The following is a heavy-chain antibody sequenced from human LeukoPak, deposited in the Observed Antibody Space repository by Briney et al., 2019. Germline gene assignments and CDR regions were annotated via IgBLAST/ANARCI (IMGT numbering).Heavy chain of an antibody. D-gene: IGHD2-15*01. CDR2: ISYDGTNK. Sequence: GGSLRLSCAASGFTFSDYAVHWVRQAPGKGLEWVAVISYDGTNKYYADSVKGRFTISRDNSINTLYLQMNSLRAEDTAIYYCVRTDCSGGSGYPNFDYWGQGTLVTVSS. J-gene: IGHJ4*02. CDR1: GFTFSDYA. V-gene: IGHV3-30*01. CDR3: VRTDCSGGSGYPNFDY.